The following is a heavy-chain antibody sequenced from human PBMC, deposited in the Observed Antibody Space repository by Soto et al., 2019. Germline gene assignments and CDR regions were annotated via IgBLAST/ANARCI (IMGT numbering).Heavy chain of an antibody. D-gene: IGHD4-17*01. V-gene: IGHV1-18*04. CDR3: AKRTSGTTWGESDY. J-gene: IGHJ4*02. CDR1: GYIFSYYG. Sequence: QVQVMQSGAEVKKPGDSVKVSCKTPGYIFSYYGINWVRQAPGQGLEWMGWISGYSGNANLAQKFQRRDTMTTDKSTHTAYMELRRLRSDDTAVYYCAKRTSGTTWGESDYWGQGTLVTVSS. CDR2: ISGYSGNA.